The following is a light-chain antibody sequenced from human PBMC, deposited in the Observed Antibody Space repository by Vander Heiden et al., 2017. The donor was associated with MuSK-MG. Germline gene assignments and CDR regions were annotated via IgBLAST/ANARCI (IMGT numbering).Light chain of an antibody. CDR2: KSS. Sequence: DIQMTQSPSTLSASVGDRVTITCRVSLSISSWLAWYQQKPENAPNLLIYKSSSLESGVPSRFSGSGSRTEFTLTISSLQPDDFATYYYQQYNSYGFGQGTKVEIK. CDR1: LSISSW. V-gene: IGKV1-5*03. J-gene: IGKJ1*01. CDR3: QQYNSYG.